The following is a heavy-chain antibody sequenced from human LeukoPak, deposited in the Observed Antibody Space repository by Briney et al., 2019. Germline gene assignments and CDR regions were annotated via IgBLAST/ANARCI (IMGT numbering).Heavy chain of an antibody. CDR3: AKGRYSSSGYFDY. CDR1: GFTFSSYA. J-gene: IGHJ4*02. D-gene: IGHD6-13*01. CDR2: ISGSGGST. V-gene: IGHV3-23*01. Sequence: GGSLRLSCAASGFTFSSYAMSWVRQAPGQGLEWVSTISGSGGSTYYADSVKGRFTISRDNSKNTLYLQMNSLRAEDTAVYYCAKGRYSSSGYFDYWGQGTLVTVSS.